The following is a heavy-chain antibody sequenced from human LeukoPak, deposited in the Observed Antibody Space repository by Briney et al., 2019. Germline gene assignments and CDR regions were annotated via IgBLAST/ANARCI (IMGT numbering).Heavy chain of an antibody. CDR1: GFTFRSYS. V-gene: IGHV3-21*01. D-gene: IGHD3-10*01. CDR3: ARDKRSFYFDY. CDR2: ISSSASYT. J-gene: IGHJ4*02. Sequence: GGSLRLSCAASGFTFRSYSMNWVRQAPGKGLEWVSSISSSASYTYYADSVKGRFTISRDNAQNSLYLQLNSLRAEDTAVYYCARDKRSFYFDYWGQGTLVTVSS.